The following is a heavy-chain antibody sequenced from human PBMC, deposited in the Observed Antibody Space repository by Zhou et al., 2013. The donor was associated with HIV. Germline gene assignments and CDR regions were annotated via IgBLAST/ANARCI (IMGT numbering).Heavy chain of an antibody. CDR1: GYTFSSYG. Sequence: QVQLVQSGAEVKKPGASVKVSCKASGYTFSSYGISWVRQAPGQGLEWMGWISVHNGNTNYAQNFQGRVTMATDTATNTAYMELRGLRSDDTAMYYCARDHAGSSGRRAFDIWGQGTMVTVSA. CDR2: ISVHNGNT. CDR3: ARDHAGSSGRRAFDI. D-gene: IGHD6-6*01. V-gene: IGHV1-18*01. J-gene: IGHJ3*02.